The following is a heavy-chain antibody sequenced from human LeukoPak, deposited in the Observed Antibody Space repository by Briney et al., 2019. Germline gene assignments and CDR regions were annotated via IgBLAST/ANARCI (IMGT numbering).Heavy chain of an antibody. J-gene: IGHJ4*01. Sequence: GGSLRLSCAASGFTVSSNYMSWVRQAPGKGLEWVSVIYSGGSTYYADSVKGRFTISRDKSKNTLYLQMNSLRAEDTAVYYCAKARKDCSGGICYSRSFDFWGQGSLVTVSS. D-gene: IGHD2-15*01. CDR3: AKARKDCSGGICYSRSFDF. V-gene: IGHV3-53*01. CDR2: IYSGGST. CDR1: GFTVSSNY.